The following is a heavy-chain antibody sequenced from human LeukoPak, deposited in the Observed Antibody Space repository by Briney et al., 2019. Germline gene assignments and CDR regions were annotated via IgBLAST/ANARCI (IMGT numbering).Heavy chain of an antibody. J-gene: IGHJ4*02. CDR3: ARGPPNWGYDY. D-gene: IGHD7-27*01. CDR1: GYTFTSYD. CDR2: MSPNSGDT. V-gene: IGHV1-8*01. Sequence: ASVKVSCKASGYTFTSYDFNWVRQATGQRPEWMGWMSPNSGDTGYAQKFQDRVTMTRNTSISTAYMELSSLRSDGTAVYYCARGPPNWGYDYWGPGTLVTVSS.